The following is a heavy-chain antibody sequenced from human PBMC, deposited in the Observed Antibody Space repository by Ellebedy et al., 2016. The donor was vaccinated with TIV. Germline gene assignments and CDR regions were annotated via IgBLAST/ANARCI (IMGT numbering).Heavy chain of an antibody. D-gene: IGHD3-10*01. CDR1: GGSFSGYY. CDR3: ARSKYYYGSGSYSDY. CDR2: INHSGST. J-gene: IGHJ4*02. V-gene: IGHV4-34*01. Sequence: SETLSLTXAVYGGSFSGYYWSWIRQPPGKGLEWIGEINHSGSTNYNPSLKSRVTISVDTSKNQFSLKLSSVTAADTAVYYCARSKYYYGSGSYSDYWGQGTLVTVSS.